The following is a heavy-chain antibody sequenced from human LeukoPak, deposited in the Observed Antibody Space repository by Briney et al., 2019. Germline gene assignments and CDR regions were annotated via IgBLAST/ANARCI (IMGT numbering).Heavy chain of an antibody. CDR3: ARGPIQLWIHNAMDV. V-gene: IGHV3-49*04. CDR2: IRSKAYRGTI. Sequence: GGSLRLSCITSGFTFADHARSWVRQAPGKGLEWVGFIRSKAYRGTIEYAASVKGRFTISRDDFQSIAYLQMNSLQVEDTAVYFCARGPIQLWIHNAMDVWGQGTTVTVSS. D-gene: IGHD5-18*01. CDR1: GFTFADHA. J-gene: IGHJ6*02.